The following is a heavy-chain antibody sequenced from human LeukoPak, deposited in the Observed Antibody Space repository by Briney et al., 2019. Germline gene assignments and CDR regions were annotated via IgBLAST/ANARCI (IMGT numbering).Heavy chain of an antibody. CDR3: ARDGGIALVRGVIMGDYYYYYMDV. CDR2: ISSSSSYI. J-gene: IGHJ6*03. V-gene: IGHV3-21*01. CDR1: GFTFSSYS. D-gene: IGHD3-10*01. Sequence: GGSLRLSCAASGFTFSSYSMDWVRQAPGKGLEWVSSISSSSSYIYYADSVKGRFTISRDNAKNSLYLQMNSLRAEDTAVYYCARDGGIALVRGVIMGDYYYYYMDVWGRGTTVTVSS.